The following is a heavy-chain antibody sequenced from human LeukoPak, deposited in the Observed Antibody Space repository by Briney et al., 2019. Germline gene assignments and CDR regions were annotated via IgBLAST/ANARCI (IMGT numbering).Heavy chain of an antibody. CDR1: GGTFSSYT. Sequence: SVKVSCKASGGTFSSYTISWVRQAPGQGLEWMGRIIRILGIANYAQKFQGRVTITADKSTSTAYMELSSLRSEDTAVYYCASIYDFWSGYLGHDAFDIWGQGTMVTVSS. D-gene: IGHD3-3*01. CDR2: IIRILGIA. J-gene: IGHJ3*02. V-gene: IGHV1-69*02. CDR3: ASIYDFWSGYLGHDAFDI.